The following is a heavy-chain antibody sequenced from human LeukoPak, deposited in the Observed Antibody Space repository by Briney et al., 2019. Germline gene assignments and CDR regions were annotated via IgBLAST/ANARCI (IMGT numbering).Heavy chain of an antibody. Sequence: GGSLRLSCSASGFTFGNYAMHWVRQAPGKGLEYVSTISNNVGSTYYADSVKGRFTISRDNSKNTLYLQMRSLRIEDTAMYYCVKEALQYYYDTSGSFDYWGQGTLVTVSS. CDR2: ISNNVGST. D-gene: IGHD3-22*01. V-gene: IGHV3-64D*09. J-gene: IGHJ4*02. CDR3: VKEALQYYYDTSGSFDY. CDR1: GFTFGNYA.